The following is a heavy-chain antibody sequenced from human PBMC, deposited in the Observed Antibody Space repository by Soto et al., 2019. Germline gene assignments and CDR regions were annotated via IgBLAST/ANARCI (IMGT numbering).Heavy chain of an antibody. Sequence: ASVKVSCKASGYTFTSYYMHWVRQAPGQGLEWMGIINPSGGSTSYAQKFQGRVTMARDTSTSTVYMELSSLRSEDTAVYYCARDRATMVRGVIIPHYYYYGMDVWGQGTMVTVSS. CDR2: INPSGGST. J-gene: IGHJ6*02. D-gene: IGHD3-10*01. CDR1: GYTFTSYY. V-gene: IGHV1-46*03. CDR3: ARDRATMVRGVIIPHYYYYGMDV.